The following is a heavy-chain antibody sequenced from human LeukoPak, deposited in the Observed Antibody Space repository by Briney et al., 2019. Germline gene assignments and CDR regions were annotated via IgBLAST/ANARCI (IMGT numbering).Heavy chain of an antibody. CDR1: GFALSSHW. CDR3: ARNNGMDV. V-gene: IGHV3-7*03. CDR2: VNRDGSET. Sequence: GGSLRLSCVASGFALSSHWMTWVRQVPGRGPESVANVNRDGSETYYLDSVKGRFTISKDNAKNSLYLQMNSLRAEDTALYHCARNNGMDVWGQGTTVIVSS. J-gene: IGHJ6*02.